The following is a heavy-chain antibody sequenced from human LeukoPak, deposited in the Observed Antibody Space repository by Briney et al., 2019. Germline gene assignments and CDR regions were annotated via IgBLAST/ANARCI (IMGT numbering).Heavy chain of an antibody. CDR1: GFLLSTSGMC. J-gene: IGHJ4*02. D-gene: IGHD3-22*01. Sequence: SGPTLVNPTQTLTLTCTFSGFLLSTSGMCVSWIRQPPGKALEWLALIDWDDDKYYSTSLKTRLTISKDTSKNQVVLTMTNMDPVDTATYYCARLTYYYDSSGYYTQYYFDYWGQGTLVTVSS. CDR2: IDWDDDK. V-gene: IGHV2-70*01. CDR3: ARLTYYYDSSGYYTQYYFDY.